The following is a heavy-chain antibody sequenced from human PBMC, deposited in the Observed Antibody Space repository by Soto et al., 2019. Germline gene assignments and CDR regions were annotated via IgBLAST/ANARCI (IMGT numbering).Heavy chain of an antibody. V-gene: IGHV3-23*01. CDR3: AKDLVLLRS. J-gene: IGHJ5*02. CDR1: GFTFSSFA. CDR2: ISGRGGTT. D-gene: IGHD1-26*01. Sequence: LRLSCAASGFTFSSFAMTWVREAPGRGLEWISGISGRGGTTYDADSVKGRFIISRDNSKNTLYLQMNSLRAEDTAVYYCAKDLVLLRSWGQGALVTVSS.